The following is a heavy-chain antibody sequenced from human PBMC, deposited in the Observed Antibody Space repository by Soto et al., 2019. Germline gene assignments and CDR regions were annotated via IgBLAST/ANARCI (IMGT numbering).Heavy chain of an antibody. J-gene: IGHJ4*02. D-gene: IGHD6-19*01. CDR3: ALTRRSSLLEVAGPGFEY. CDR1: GLTLRSYA. CDR2: ISGRSGVP. V-gene: IGHV3-23*01. Sequence: EGQLLQSGGDLVQPGGSLRLSCAGSGLTLRSYAMTWIRQTPEKGLEWVSTISGRSGVPSYADSVNGRFTVSRDNSKNTLFLQMDSLRVDDTGVYYCALTRRSSLLEVAGPGFEYWGQGTLVTVS.